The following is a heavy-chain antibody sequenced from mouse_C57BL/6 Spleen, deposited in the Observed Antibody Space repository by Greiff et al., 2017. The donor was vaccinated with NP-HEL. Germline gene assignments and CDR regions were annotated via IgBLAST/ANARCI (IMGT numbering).Heavy chain of an antibody. J-gene: IGHJ2*01. Sequence: EVQLQQSGAELVKPGASVKLSCTASGFNIKDYYMHWVKQRTEQGLEWIGRIDPEDGDTKYVPKFQGKATITADTSSNTAYLQLSSLTSEDTAVYYCASSDGYLYYFDYWGQGTTLTVSS. V-gene: IGHV14-2*01. CDR1: GFNIKDYY. D-gene: IGHD2-3*01. CDR3: ASSDGYLYYFDY. CDR2: IDPEDGDT.